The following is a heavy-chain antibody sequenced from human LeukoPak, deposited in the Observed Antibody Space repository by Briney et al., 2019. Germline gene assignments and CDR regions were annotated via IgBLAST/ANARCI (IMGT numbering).Heavy chain of an antibody. CDR1: GFTFSSYW. V-gene: IGHV3-7*01. J-gene: IGHJ4*02. Sequence: PGGSRRLSCTASGFTFSSYWMTWVRQAPGKGLEWVANKKDDGDGKYYADSVVGRLTISRDNAKKSLFLQMNNVRAEDMAVYYCVKGEWVHILDFWGKGTLVTVSS. CDR3: VKGEWVHILDF. D-gene: IGHD5-12*01. CDR2: KKDDGDGK.